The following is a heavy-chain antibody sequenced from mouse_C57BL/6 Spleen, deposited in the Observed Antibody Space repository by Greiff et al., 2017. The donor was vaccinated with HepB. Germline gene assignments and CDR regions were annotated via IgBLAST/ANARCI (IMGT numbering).Heavy chain of an antibody. J-gene: IGHJ3*01. CDR3: ARPDGYYPWFAY. V-gene: IGHV5-17*01. Sequence: EVHLVESGGGLVKPGGSLKLSCAASGFTFSDYGMHWVRQAPEKGLEWVAYISSGSSTIYYADTVKGRFTISRDNAKNTLFLQMTSLRSEDTAMYYCARPDGYYPWFAYWGQGTLVTVSA. D-gene: IGHD2-3*01. CDR1: GFTFSDYG. CDR2: ISSGSSTI.